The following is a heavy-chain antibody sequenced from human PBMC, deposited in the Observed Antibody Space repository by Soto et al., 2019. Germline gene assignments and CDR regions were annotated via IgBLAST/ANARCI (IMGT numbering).Heavy chain of an antibody. D-gene: IGHD6-25*01. CDR3: TRRREQRGSSYYYGMDV. V-gene: IGHV3-73*02. Sequence: EVQLVESGGGLVQPGGSPKLSCAASGFTFSGSAMHWVRQASGKGLEWVGRIRSKANSYATAYAASVKGRFTISRDDSKNTAYLQMNSLKTEDTAVYYCTRRREQRGSSYYYGMDVWGQGTTVTVSS. CDR1: GFTFSGSA. CDR2: IRSKANSYAT. J-gene: IGHJ6*02.